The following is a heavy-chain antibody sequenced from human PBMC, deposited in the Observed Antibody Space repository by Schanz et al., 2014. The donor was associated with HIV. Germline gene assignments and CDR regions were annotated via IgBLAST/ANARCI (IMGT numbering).Heavy chain of an antibody. V-gene: IGHV3-23*04. CDR1: GFSFSSYA. Sequence: VHLVESGGGVVQPGRSLRLSCAASGFSFSSYAMSWVRQAPGKGLEWVTGISASGARTDYANSVKGRFTTSRDNSRNTVYLQMNSLRAEDTAVYYCAKAGGGPSPSYYGMDVWGQGTTVTVSS. J-gene: IGHJ6*02. D-gene: IGHD3-10*01. CDR2: ISASGART. CDR3: AKAGGGPSPSYYGMDV.